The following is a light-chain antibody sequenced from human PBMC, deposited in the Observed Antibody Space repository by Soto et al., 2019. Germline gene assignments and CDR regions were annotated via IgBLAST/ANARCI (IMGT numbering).Light chain of an antibody. Sequence: QSVLTQPPSASGTPGQRVTISCSGSTSNIGRNTVHWYQQLPGTAPKLLIYSNNQPPSGVPDRFSGSKSGTSASLAISGRRSEDEADDYCGAWDDSLTGVVFGGGTKLTVL. CDR3: GAWDDSLTGVV. CDR1: TSNIGRNT. V-gene: IGLV1-44*01. CDR2: SNN. J-gene: IGLJ2*01.